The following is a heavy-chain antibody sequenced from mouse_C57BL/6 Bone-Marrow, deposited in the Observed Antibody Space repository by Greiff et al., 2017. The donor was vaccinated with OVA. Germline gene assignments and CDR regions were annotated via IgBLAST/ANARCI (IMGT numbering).Heavy chain of an antibody. CDR1: GFTFSSYA. CDR2: ISDGGSYT. Sequence: EVQLVESGGGLVKPGGSLKLSCAASGFTFSSYAMSWVRQTPDKRLEWVATISDGGSYTYYPDNVKGRFTISRDNAKNNLYLQMSHLKSEDTAMYYCARVLIYYGNPGAMDHWGQGTSVTVSS. J-gene: IGHJ4*01. V-gene: IGHV5-4*01. D-gene: IGHD2-1*01. CDR3: ARVLIYYGNPGAMDH.